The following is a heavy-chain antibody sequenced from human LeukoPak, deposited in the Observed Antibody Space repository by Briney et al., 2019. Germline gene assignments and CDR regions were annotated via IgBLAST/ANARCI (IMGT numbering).Heavy chain of an antibody. J-gene: IGHJ4*02. D-gene: IGHD2-2*01. CDR1: GFTFSSYA. CDR2: ISGRGERT. CDR3: AKDSVIVVVPAAMGLDY. Sequence: GGSLRLSCAASGFTFSSYAMSWVRQAPGKGLEWVSAISGRGERTYYADSVKGRFTISRDNSKNTLYLHMNSLRDEDTAVYYCAKDSVIVVVPAAMGLDYWGQGTLVSVSS. V-gene: IGHV3-23*01.